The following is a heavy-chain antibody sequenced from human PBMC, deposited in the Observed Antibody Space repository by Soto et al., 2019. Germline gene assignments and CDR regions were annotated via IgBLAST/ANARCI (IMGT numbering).Heavy chain of an antibody. V-gene: IGHV4-34*01. D-gene: IGHD3-10*01. CDR1: GGSFSGYY. CDR2: INHSGST. J-gene: IGHJ4*02. Sequence: QVQLQQWGAGLLKPSETLSLTCAVYGGSFSGYYWSWIRQPPGKGLEWIGEINHSGSTNYNPSLKSRVTISVDTSKNQFSLKLSSVTAADTAVYYCARCPRFPDYYGSGSYYKTLDYCGQGTLVTVSS. CDR3: ARCPRFPDYYGSGSYYKTLDY.